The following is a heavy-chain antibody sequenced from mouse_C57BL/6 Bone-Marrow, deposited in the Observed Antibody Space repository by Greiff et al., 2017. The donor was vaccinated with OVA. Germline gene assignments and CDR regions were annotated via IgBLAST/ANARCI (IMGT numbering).Heavy chain of an antibody. CDR3: AREGDGYYGAWFAY. D-gene: IGHD2-3*01. Sequence: QVQLQQPGAELVMPGASVKLSCKASGYTFTSYWMHWVKQRPGQGLEWIGEIDPSDSYTNYNQKFKGKSTVTVDKSSSTAYMQLSSLTSEDSAVYYCAREGDGYYGAWFAYWGQGTLVTVSA. CDR2: IDPSDSYT. CDR1: GYTFTSYW. V-gene: IGHV1-69*01. J-gene: IGHJ3*01.